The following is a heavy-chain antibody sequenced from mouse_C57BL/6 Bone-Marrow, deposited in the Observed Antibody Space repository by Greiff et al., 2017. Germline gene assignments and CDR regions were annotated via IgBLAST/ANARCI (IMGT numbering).Heavy chain of an antibody. CDR1: GFTFSDYY. CDR3: ARTIGP. Sequence: EVHLVESGGGLVQPGGSLKLSCAASGFTFSDYYMYWVRQTPEKRLEWVAYISNGGGSTYYPDTVKGRFTISRDNAKNTLYLQMSRLKSEDTAMYYCARTIGPWGQGTSVTVSS. CDR2: ISNGGGST. J-gene: IGHJ4*01. V-gene: IGHV5-12*01.